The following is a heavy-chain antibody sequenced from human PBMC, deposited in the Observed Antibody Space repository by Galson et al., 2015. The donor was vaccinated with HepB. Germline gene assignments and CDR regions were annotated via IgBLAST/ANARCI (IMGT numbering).Heavy chain of an antibody. Sequence: SLRLSCAASGFTFSNSAMSWVRQAPGKGLDWVSAVSGTDGGTYYADSVKGRFTISRDDAKNTLYLQMNSLRAEDTAVYYCAKHYHDSSERGDAFDIWGPGTMVIVSS. CDR1: GFTFSNSA. D-gene: IGHD3-22*01. CDR2: VSGTDGGT. J-gene: IGHJ3*02. V-gene: IGHV3-23*01. CDR3: AKHYHDSSERGDAFDI.